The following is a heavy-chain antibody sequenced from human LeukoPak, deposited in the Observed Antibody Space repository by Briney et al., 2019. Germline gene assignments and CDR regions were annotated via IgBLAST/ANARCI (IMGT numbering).Heavy chain of an antibody. CDR3: ARGGSHYDFWSGRHYYYYGMDV. V-gene: IGHV4-39*07. D-gene: IGHD3-3*01. Sequence: SETLSLTCTVSGGSXSSSSYYWGWIRQPXXKGLEWIXXXNHSGSTNYNPSPKSRVTISVDTSKNQFSLKLSSVTAADTAVYYCARGGSHYDFWSGRHYYYYGMDVWGQGTTVTVSS. J-gene: IGHJ6*02. CDR1: GGSXSSSSYY. CDR2: XNHSGST.